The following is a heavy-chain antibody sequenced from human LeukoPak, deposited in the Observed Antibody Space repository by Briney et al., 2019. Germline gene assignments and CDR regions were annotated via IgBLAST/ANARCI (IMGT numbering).Heavy chain of an antibody. CDR1: GFKISDYY. CDR2: IYSGGST. V-gene: IGHV3-66*04. CDR3: ARHEEQQLAFDY. J-gene: IGHJ4*02. D-gene: IGHD6-13*01. Sequence: GGSLRLSCLASGFKISDYYIHWVRQAPGKGLEWVSVIYSGGSTYYADSVKGRFTISRDYSKNTLYLQMNSLRAEDTAVYYCARHEEQQLAFDYWGQGTLVTVSS.